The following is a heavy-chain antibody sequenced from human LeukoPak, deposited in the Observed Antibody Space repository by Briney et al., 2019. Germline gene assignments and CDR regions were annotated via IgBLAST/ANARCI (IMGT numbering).Heavy chain of an antibody. V-gene: IGHV3-30*03. J-gene: IGHJ4*02. CDR2: ILYDGSNK. CDR3: GRDPYYDSLDY. CDR1: GFTFSSYD. D-gene: IGHD3-22*01. Sequence: GGSLRLSCAASGFTFSSYDMHWVRQAPGKGLEWVALILYDGSNKNYADSVNGRSTISRDNSKNTVYLQMNSLRAEDTAVYYCGRDPYYDSLDYWGQGTLVTVSS.